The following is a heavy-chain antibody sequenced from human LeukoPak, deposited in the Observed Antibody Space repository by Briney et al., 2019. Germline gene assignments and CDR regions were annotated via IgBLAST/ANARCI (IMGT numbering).Heavy chain of an antibody. CDR3: ARERDGRFFDY. Sequence: GGSLRLTCAVSGLRFGSFWMSWVRQAPGKGLEWVANINQDGSEKYFVDSVRGRFTISRDNSKNSLHLQMNTLRAEDTAVYYCARERDGRFFDYWGQGTLVTVSS. D-gene: IGHD5-24*01. CDR2: INQDGSEK. V-gene: IGHV3-7*01. CDR1: GLRFGSFW. J-gene: IGHJ4*02.